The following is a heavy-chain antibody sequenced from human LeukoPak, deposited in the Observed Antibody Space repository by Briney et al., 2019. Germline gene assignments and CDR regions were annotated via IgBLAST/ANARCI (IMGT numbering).Heavy chain of an antibody. D-gene: IGHD3-10*01. V-gene: IGHV4-34*01. CDR3: ARGKRDYYGSGSYYRGYFDY. CDR2: INHSGST. Sequence: SETLSLTCAVYGGSFSGYYWSWIRQPPGKGLEWIGEINHSGSTNYNPSLKSRVTISVDTSKNQFSLKLSSVTAADTAVYYCARGKRDYYGSGSYYRGYFDYWGQGTLVTVSS. J-gene: IGHJ4*02. CDR1: GGSFSGYY.